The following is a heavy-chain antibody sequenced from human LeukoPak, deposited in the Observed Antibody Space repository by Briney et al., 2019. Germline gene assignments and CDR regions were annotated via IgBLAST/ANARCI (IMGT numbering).Heavy chain of an antibody. CDR2: IYYIGSP. Sequence: PSETPSLTCTVSGGSINSSTYRWGWIRQPPGKGLEWIGSIYYIGSPYYNPSLKSRVTSSVDTSKNQFSLKLASVTAADTATYYCARLGVGELIDDWGQGTLVTVSS. J-gene: IGHJ4*02. V-gene: IGHV4-39*01. CDR1: GGSINSSTYR. CDR3: ARLGVGELIDD. D-gene: IGHD3-10*01.